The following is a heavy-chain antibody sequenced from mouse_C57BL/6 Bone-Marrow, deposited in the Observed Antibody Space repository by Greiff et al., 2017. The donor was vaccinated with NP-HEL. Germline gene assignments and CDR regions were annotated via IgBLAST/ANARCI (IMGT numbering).Heavy chain of an antibody. Sequence: QVQLQQPGAELVMPGASVKLSCKASGYTFTSYWMHWVKQRPGQGLEWIGEIDPSDIYTNYNQKFKGKSTLTVDKSSSTAYMQLSSLTSEDSAVYYCARSCDYWGQGTTLTVSS. V-gene: IGHV1-69*01. CDR1: GYTFTSYW. CDR3: ARSCDY. J-gene: IGHJ2*01. CDR2: IDPSDIYT.